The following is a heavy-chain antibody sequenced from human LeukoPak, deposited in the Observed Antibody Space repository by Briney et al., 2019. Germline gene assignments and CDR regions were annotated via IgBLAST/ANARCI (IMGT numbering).Heavy chain of an antibody. V-gene: IGHV4-59*12. Sequence: SETLSLTCTVSGGSISSYYWSWIRQPPGKGLEWIGYIYYSGSTNYNPSLKSRVTISVDTSKNQFSLKLSSVTAADTAVYYCASTRAVTKGLGGFDPWGQGTLVTASS. CDR1: GGSISSYY. D-gene: IGHD4-17*01. J-gene: IGHJ5*02. CDR2: IYYSGST. CDR3: ASTRAVTKGLGGFDP.